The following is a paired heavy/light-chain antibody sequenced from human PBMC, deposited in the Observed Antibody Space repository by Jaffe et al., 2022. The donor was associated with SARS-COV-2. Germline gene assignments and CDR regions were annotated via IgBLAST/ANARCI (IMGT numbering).Heavy chain of an antibody. Sequence: QVQLVQSGAEMKKPGASVKVSCKASGYSFTGYYIHWVRQAPGQGLEWMGWINPNSGGTKYAQKFQGRVTMTRDTSTRTGYMELSRLRSDDTAVYYCARDLLPTEVTPGYFQHWGQGTLVTVSS. V-gene: IGHV1-2*02. CDR2: INPNSGGT. CDR3: ARDLLPTEVTPGYFQH. D-gene: IGHD4-4*01. CDR1: GYSFTGYY. J-gene: IGHJ1*01.
Light chain of an antibody. Sequence: EIVLTQSPATLSLSPGERATLSCRASQSVSSYLAWYQQKPGQAPRLLIYDASNRATGIPARFSGSGSGTDFTLTISSLEPEDFAVYYCQQRSIWPRVTFGGGTKVEIK. CDR2: DAS. V-gene: IGKV3-11*01. J-gene: IGKJ4*01. CDR1: QSVSSY. CDR3: QQRSIWPRVT.